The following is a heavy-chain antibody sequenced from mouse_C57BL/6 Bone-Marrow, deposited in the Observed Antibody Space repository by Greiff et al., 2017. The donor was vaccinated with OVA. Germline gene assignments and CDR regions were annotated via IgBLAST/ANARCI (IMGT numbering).Heavy chain of an antibody. CDR1: GFSFNTYA. V-gene: IGHV10-1*01. CDR3: VSICPYYAMDY. J-gene: IGHJ4*01. Sequence: DVMLVESGGGLVQPKGSLKLSCAASGFSFNTYAMNWVRQAPGKGLEWVARIRSKSNNYATYYADSVKDRFTISRDESESMLYLQMNNLKTEDTAMYYCVSICPYYAMDYWGQGTSVTVSS. CDR2: IRSKSNNYAT. D-gene: IGHD6-1*01.